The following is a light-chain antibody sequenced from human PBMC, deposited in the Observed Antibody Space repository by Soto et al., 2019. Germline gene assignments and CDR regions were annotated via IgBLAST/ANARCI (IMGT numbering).Light chain of an antibody. CDR3: QQYKAYAST. V-gene: IGKV1-5*03. J-gene: IGKJ4*01. Sequence: DIQMTQSPSTLFASVGDRVTLTCRASQTVNSFLAWYQHKPGKAPKLLIYKASSLESGVPSRFSGIGSGTEFSLTISSLQPDDFGTYYCQQYKAYASTFGGGTKVEMK. CDR2: KAS. CDR1: QTVNSF.